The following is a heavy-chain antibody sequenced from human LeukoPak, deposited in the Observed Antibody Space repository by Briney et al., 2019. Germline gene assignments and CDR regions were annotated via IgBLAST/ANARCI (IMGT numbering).Heavy chain of an antibody. CDR3: ARDSEGSSWAYYFDY. V-gene: IGHV3-21*01. CDR1: GFPFSSYS. D-gene: IGHD6-13*01. J-gene: IGHJ4*02. Sequence: KTGGSLRLSCAASGFPFSSYSMNWVRRAPGEGLEWVSSISSSSSYIYYADSVKGRFTISRDNAKNSLYLQMNSLRAEDTAVYYCARDSEGSSWAYYFDYWGQGTLVTVSS. CDR2: ISSSSSYI.